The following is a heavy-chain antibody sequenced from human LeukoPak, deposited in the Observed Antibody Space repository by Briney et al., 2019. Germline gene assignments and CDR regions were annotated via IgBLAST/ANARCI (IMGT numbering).Heavy chain of an antibody. CDR1: GGSISSYY. CDR2: IYYSGST. D-gene: IGHD3-3*01. V-gene: IGHV4-59*01. Sequence: SETLSLTCTVSGGSISSYYWSWIRQPPGKGLEWIGYIYYSGSTDYNPSLKSRVTISVDTSKNQFSLKLSSVTAADTAVYYCARSPSSAIFGLRGEGAFDIWGQGTMVTVSS. CDR3: ARSPSSAIFGLRGEGAFDI. J-gene: IGHJ3*02.